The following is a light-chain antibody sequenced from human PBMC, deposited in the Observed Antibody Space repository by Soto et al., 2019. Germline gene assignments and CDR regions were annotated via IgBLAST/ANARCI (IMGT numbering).Light chain of an antibody. CDR3: CSYAGSST. V-gene: IGLV1-44*01. CDR1: SSNIGSNT. CDR2: SNN. Sequence: QSVLTQPPSASGTPGQRVTISCSGSSSNIGSNTVNWYQQLPGTAPKLLIYSNNQRPSGVPDRFSGTKSGTSASLAISGLQSEDEADYYCCSYAGSSTFGTGTKVTVL. J-gene: IGLJ1*01.